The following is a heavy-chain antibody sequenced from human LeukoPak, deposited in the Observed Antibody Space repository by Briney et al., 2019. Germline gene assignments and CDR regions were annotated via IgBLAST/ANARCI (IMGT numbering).Heavy chain of an antibody. J-gene: IGHJ5*02. CDR2: ISHDGSNQ. Sequence: GRSLTLSCAVSGFTFSSHAIHWVRQAPGKGLEWVSVISHDGSNQYYADSVKGRFTISRDNAKNSLYLQMNSLRAEDTAVYYCARGSSSRWFDPWGQGTLVTVSS. D-gene: IGHD6-6*01. CDR1: GFTFSSHA. V-gene: IGHV3-30*04. CDR3: ARGSSSRWFDP.